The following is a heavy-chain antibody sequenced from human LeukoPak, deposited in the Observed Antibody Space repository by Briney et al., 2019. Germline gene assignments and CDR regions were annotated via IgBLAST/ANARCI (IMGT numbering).Heavy chain of an antibody. J-gene: IGHJ4*02. CDR3: AREDIAAALAYRY. CDR2: ISSSSSTI. V-gene: IGHV3-48*01. D-gene: IGHD6-13*01. Sequence: PGGSLRLSCAASGFTLSSYSMNWVRQAPGKGLEWVSYISSSSSTIYYADSVKGRFTISRDNAKNSLYLQMNSLRAEDTAVYYCAREDIAAALAYRYWGQGTLVTVSS. CDR1: GFTLSSYS.